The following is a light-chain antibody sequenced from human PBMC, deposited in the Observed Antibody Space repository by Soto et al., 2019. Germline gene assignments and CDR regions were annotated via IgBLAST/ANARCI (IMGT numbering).Light chain of an antibody. CDR3: SSYTCSSSWV. CDR2: EVT. V-gene: IGLV2-14*01. J-gene: IGLJ3*02. Sequence: QSVLTQPASVSGSPGQSITISCTGTSSDVGAYNYVSWYQQHSGKAPKLIIYEVTNRPSGVSNRFSASKSGNTASLTIFGLQAEDEADYYCSSYTCSSSWVFGGGTKLTVL. CDR1: SSDVGAYNY.